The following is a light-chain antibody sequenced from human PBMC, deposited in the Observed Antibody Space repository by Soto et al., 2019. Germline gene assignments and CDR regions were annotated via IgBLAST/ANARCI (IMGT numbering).Light chain of an antibody. CDR2: KAS. V-gene: IGKV1-5*03. J-gene: IGKJ2*01. CDR1: QDVSQW. CDR3: QHDDSYPST. Sequence: DIHMTQSPSTLSASVGDTVTITCRASQDVSQWLAWYQERPGKPPKLLIYKASSLERGVPSRFRGRGSETEFTLTSRDLEPDDFATYYCQHDDSYPSTFRQGTRREIK.